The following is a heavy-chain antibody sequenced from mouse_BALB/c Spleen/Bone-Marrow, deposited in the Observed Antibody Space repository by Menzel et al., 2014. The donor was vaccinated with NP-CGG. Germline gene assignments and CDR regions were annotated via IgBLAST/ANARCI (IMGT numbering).Heavy chain of an antibody. J-gene: IGHJ1*01. CDR3: ARAKAWYFDV. V-gene: IGHV1-14*01. CDR2: VNPYSDGT. CDR1: GYTFTSYM. Sequence: LVESGPELVKPGASVKMSCKASGYTFTSYMMHWVKQKPGQGLEWVGYVNPYSDGTYYTEDFKGKATLTSDKSSSTVYMELSSLTSEASAVFYCARAKAWYFDVWGAGTTVTVSS.